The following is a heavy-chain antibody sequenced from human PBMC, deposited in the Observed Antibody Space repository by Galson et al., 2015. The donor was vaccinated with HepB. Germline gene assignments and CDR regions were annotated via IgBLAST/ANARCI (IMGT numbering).Heavy chain of an antibody. J-gene: IGHJ3*02. Sequence: SVKVSCKASGYTLTSYYMHWVRQAPGQGLEWMGIINPSGGSTSYAQKFQGRVTMTRDTSTSTVYMELSSLRSEDTAVYYCAREPDYYDSSGYYQQAFDIWGQGTMVTVSS. CDR3: AREPDYYDSSGYYQQAFDI. CDR1: GYTLTSYY. V-gene: IGHV1-46*01. D-gene: IGHD3-22*01. CDR2: INPSGGST.